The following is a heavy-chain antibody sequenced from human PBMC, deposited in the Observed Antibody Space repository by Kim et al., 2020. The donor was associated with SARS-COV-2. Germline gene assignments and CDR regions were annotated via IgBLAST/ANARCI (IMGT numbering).Heavy chain of an antibody. D-gene: IGHD6-6*01. CDR2: IYTSGST. Sequence: SETLSLTCTVSGGSISSYYWSWIRQPAGKGLEWIGRIYTSGSTNYNPSLKSRVTMSVDTSKNQFSLKLSSVTAADTAVYYCARHIGRLNIAARRDWYFDLWGRGTLVTVSS. CDR1: GGSISSYY. V-gene: IGHV4-4*07. J-gene: IGHJ2*01. CDR3: ARHIGRLNIAARRDWYFDL.